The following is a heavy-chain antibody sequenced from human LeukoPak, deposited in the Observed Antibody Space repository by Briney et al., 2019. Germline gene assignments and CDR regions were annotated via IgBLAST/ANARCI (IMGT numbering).Heavy chain of an antibody. J-gene: IGHJ4*02. V-gene: IGHV3-23*01. CDR2: ISGTGDNT. CDR3: AKVEYYYDSSGYYPY. CDR1: GFTFSSYA. D-gene: IGHD3-22*01. Sequence: VQPGGSLRLSCATSGFTFSSYALSWVRQAPGKGLEWVSAISGTGDNTYYADSVKGRFTISRDNSKNTLYLQMNSLRAEDTAVYYCAKVEYYYDSSGYYPYWGQGTLVTVSS.